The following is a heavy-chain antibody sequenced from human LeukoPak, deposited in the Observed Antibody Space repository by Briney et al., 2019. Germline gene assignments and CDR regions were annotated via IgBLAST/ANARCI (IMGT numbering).Heavy chain of an antibody. Sequence: QTGGSLRLSCAASGFTFSSYWVHWVRQAPGKGLVWVSPINSDGSSTSYADSVKGRFTIYRDNAKNTLSLQMNSLRAEDTAVYYCARVGGSNAFDIWGQGTMVIVS. D-gene: IGHD1-26*01. CDR3: ARVGGSNAFDI. J-gene: IGHJ3*02. V-gene: IGHV3-74*01. CDR2: INSDGSST. CDR1: GFTFSSYW.